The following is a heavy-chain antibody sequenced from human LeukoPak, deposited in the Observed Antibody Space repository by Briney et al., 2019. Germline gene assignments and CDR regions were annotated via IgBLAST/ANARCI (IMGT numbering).Heavy chain of an antibody. Sequence: SETLSLTCTVSSGSISSYYWSWIRQPAGKGLEWIGRIYTSGSTDYNPSLKSRVTMSVDTSKNQFSLKLSSVTAADTAVYYCARDIYDSSGLDAFDIWGQGTMVTVSS. CDR3: ARDIYDSSGLDAFDI. CDR2: IYTSGST. V-gene: IGHV4-4*07. CDR1: SGSISSYY. D-gene: IGHD3-22*01. J-gene: IGHJ3*02.